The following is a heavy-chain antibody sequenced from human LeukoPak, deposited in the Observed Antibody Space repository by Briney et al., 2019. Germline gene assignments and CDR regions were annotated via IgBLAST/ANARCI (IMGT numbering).Heavy chain of an antibody. J-gene: IGHJ4*02. CDR1: GFTFSSYW. Sequence: GGSLRLSCAASGFTFSSYWMSWVRQAPGKGLEWVANIKQDGSEKYNVDSVKGRFTISRDNAKNSLYLQMNSLRAEDTAAYYCARNSAYQLLSSLDYWGQGTLVTVSS. D-gene: IGHD2-2*01. CDR2: IKQDGSEK. CDR3: ARNSAYQLLSSLDY. V-gene: IGHV3-7*01.